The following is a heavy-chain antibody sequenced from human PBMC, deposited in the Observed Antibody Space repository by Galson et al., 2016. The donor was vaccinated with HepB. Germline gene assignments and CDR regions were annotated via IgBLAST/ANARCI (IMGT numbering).Heavy chain of an antibody. D-gene: IGHD3-22*01. CDR1: GFTFSSHA. CDR3: ARGGPLIGLFLHYYYYDMDV. V-gene: IGHV3-23*01. J-gene: IGHJ6*02. CDR2: LSGSGSIK. Sequence: SLRLSCAASGFTFSSHAMGRVRQAPGKGLDWVSTLSGSGSIKFYADSVKGRFPISRDNSRSTLFLQMSSLRVEDTAVYYCARGGPLIGLFLHYYYYDMDVWGQGTTVTVSS.